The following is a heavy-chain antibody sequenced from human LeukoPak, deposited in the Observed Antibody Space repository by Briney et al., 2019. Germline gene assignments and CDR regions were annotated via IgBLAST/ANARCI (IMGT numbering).Heavy chain of an antibody. CDR3: ARGEGILGSY. V-gene: IGHV1-8*01. D-gene: IGHD1-26*01. J-gene: IGHJ4*02. CDR2: MNPNSGNT. CDR1: GYTFTSYD. Sequence: ASVKVSCKASGYTFTSYDINWVRQAPGQGLKWMGWMNPNSGNTGYAQKFQGRVTMTRDISISTAYMELSSLRSEDTAVYYCARGEGILGSYWGQGTLVTVSS.